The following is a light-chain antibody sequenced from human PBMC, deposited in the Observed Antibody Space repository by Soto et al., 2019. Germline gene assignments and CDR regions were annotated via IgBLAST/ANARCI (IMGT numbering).Light chain of an antibody. V-gene: IGKV3-15*01. CDR3: QQYNNWPWT. CDR1: QSISDT. Sequence: EVVMSQSPATLSVCPWGRVTLSCRASQSISDTIAWYQQKPGQAPRLLIYGASARATGFPARFSGSGSGTDFTLTISSLQSEDFAVYYCQQYNNWPWTFGQRTKVDVK. J-gene: IGKJ1*01. CDR2: GAS.